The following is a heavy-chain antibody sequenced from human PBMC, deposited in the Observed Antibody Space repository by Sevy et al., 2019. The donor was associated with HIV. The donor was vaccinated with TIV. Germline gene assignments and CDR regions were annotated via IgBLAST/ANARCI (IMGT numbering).Heavy chain of an antibody. CDR3: ARDLSLVRGVIMDY. CDR1: GFTFSGSA. J-gene: IGHJ4*02. Sequence: GGSLRLSCAASGFTFSGSAMHWVRQASGKGLEWVGRIRSKANSYATAYAASVKGRFTISRDDSKNTAYLQMNSLKTEDTAVYYCARDLSLVRGVIMDYWGQGTLVTVSS. CDR2: IRSKANSYAT. V-gene: IGHV3-73*01. D-gene: IGHD3-10*01.